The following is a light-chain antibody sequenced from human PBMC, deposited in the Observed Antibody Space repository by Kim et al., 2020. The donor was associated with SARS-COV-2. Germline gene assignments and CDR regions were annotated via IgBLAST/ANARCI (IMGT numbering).Light chain of an antibody. J-gene: IGLJ2*01. V-gene: IGLV3-21*04. CDR2: YDS. CDR3: QVWDSSSDHRVV. CDR1: SIGSKS. Sequence: PGETARITCGGNSIGSKSVHWYQKKPGQAPVLVINYDSDRPSGIPERFSGSNSGNTATLTISRVEAGDEADYYCQVWDSSSDHRVVFGGGTQLTVL.